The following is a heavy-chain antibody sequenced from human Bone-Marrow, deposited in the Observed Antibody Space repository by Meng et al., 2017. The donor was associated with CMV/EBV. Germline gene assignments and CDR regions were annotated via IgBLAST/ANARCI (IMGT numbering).Heavy chain of an antibody. CDR1: GGSFSGYY. CDR3: VRGDYDILTALDY. CDR2: IKHDGSQK. J-gene: IGHJ4*02. Sequence: LSLTCAVYGGSFSGYYWSWIRQPPGKGLEWVANIKHDGSQKNYVVSVKGRFTISRDNAKNSLYLQMNSLRAEDTAVYYCVRGDYDILTALDYWGQGTLVTVSS. V-gene: IGHV3-7*01. D-gene: IGHD3-9*01.